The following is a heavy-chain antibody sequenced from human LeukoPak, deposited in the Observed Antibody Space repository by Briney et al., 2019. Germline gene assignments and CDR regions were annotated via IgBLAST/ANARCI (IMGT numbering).Heavy chain of an antibody. D-gene: IGHD1-7*01. V-gene: IGHV1-18*01. CDR2: ISANNGDT. Sequence: ASVKVSCKASGYTFTSYGISWVRQPPGQGLEWMGWISANNGDTNYAQKLQGRVTMTTDTSTSTAYMEVRSLRSDDSAVYYCARGTIDYYYYMDVWGNGTTVTVSS. J-gene: IGHJ6*03. CDR3: ARGTIDYYYYMDV. CDR1: GYTFTSYG.